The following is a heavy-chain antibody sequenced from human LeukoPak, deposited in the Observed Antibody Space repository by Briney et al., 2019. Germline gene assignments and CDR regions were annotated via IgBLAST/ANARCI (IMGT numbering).Heavy chain of an antibody. CDR1: GFTFSTYA. D-gene: IGHD3-9*01. CDR3: AKEYVILTGYYAFDF. CDR2: ISYDGSNK. Sequence: PGGSLRLSCAASGFTFSTYAMHWVRQAPGKGLEWVAAISYDGSNKNYADSVKGRFTISRDNSKNTLYLQMNSLRAEDTAVYYCAKEYVILTGYYAFDFWAGGTMVTVSS. V-gene: IGHV3-30*04. J-gene: IGHJ3*01.